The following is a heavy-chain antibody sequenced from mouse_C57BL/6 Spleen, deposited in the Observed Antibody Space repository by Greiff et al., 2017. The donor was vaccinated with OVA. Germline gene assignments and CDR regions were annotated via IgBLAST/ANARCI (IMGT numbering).Heavy chain of an antibody. CDR1: GYTFTSYW. CDR2: IDPSDSET. D-gene: IGHD2-4*01. J-gene: IGHJ3*01. Sequence: VQLQQSGAELVRPGSSVKLSCKASGYTFTSYWMHWVKQRPIQGLEWIGNIDPSDSETHYNQKFKDKATLTVDKSSSTAYMQLSSLTSEDSAVYYCARRDYDEAWFAYWGQGTLVTVSA. CDR3: ARRDYDEAWFAY. V-gene: IGHV1-52*01.